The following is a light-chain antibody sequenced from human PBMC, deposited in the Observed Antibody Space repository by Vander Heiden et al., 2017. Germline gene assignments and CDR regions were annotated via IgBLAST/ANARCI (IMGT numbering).Light chain of an antibody. CDR2: WAS. V-gene: IGKV3-11*01. J-gene: IGKJ4*01. CDR1: QIVSDY. CDR3: QQRNNWLLT. Sequence: EIVLTQSPATLSLSLGERGIRFCRASQIVSDYLACYKQKPGQAPRLLIYWASNRATGIPARFSGSGSGTDFTLTISSLEPEDFAVYYCQQRNNWLLTFGGGTKVEIK.